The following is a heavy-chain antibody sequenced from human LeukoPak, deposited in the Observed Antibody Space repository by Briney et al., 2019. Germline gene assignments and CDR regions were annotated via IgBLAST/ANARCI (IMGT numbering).Heavy chain of an antibody. J-gene: IGHJ4*02. CDR2: INHSGST. CDR3: ARNSSGWYSY. V-gene: IGHV4-34*01. CDR1: GGSFSGYY. Sequence: SETLSLTCAVYGGSFSGYYWSWIRQPPGKGLEWIWEINHSGSTNYNPSLKSRVTISVDTSKNQFSLKLSSVTAADTAVHYCARNSSGWYSYWGQGTLVTVSS. D-gene: IGHD6-19*01.